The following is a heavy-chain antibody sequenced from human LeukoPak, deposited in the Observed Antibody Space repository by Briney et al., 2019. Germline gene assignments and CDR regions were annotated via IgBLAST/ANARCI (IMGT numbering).Heavy chain of an antibody. Sequence: QPGGSLRLSCAASGLSVGDKYMSWVRQAPGKGLEWVSLIYSAGDTFYSDSVRGRFTVSRDNSKNTLYLQMNSLRAEDTAFYYCARDSNSFPNFFDLWGQGTLVTVFS. CDR2: IYSAGDT. V-gene: IGHV3-53*01. CDR1: GLSVGDKY. J-gene: IGHJ4*02. CDR3: ARDSNSFPNFFDL. D-gene: IGHD4-23*01.